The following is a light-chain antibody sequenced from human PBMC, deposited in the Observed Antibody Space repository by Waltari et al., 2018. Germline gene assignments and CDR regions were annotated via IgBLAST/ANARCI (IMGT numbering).Light chain of an antibody. CDR3: CSYAGSSTFL. Sequence: PATLSLSPGERATLPCTGTSRDVGSYNFVSWYQQNPGKAPKIMIYEVTKRPSGVSNRFSGSKSGNTASLTISGLQADDEADYYCCSYAGSSTFLFGGGTKLTVL. V-gene: IGLV2-23*02. CDR1: SRDVGSYNF. J-gene: IGLJ2*01. CDR2: EVT.